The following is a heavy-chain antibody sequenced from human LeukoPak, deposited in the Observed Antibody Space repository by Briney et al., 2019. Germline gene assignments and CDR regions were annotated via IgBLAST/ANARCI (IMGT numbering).Heavy chain of an antibody. D-gene: IGHD3-10*02. J-gene: IGHJ6*04. CDR3: AELGITMIGGV. Sequence: GGSLRLSCAPSGFTFSSSAINWVRQAPGKGLEWVSSISDSGGKTYYADSVKGRFTISRDNSKNTLYLQMNSLRAEDTAVYYCAELGITMIGGVWGKGATVTISS. CDR1: GFTFSSSA. CDR2: ISDSGGKT. V-gene: IGHV3-23*01.